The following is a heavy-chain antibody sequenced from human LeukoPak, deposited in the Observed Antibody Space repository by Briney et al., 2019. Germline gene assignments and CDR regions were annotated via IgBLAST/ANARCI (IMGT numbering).Heavy chain of an antibody. CDR1: GGSISSSSYY. CDR3: ARVGFLTVTDRMPDY. CDR2: IYYSGST. V-gene: IGHV4-39*01. D-gene: IGHD4-17*01. Sequence: KASETLSLTCTVSGGSISSSSYYWGWIRQPPGKGLEWIGSIYYSGSTYYNPSLKSRVTISVDTSKNQFSLKLSSVTAADTAVYYCARVGFLTVTDRMPDYWGQGTLVTVSS. J-gene: IGHJ4*02.